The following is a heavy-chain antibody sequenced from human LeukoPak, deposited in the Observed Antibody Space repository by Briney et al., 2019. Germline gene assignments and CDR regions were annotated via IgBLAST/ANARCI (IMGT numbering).Heavy chain of an antibody. Sequence: ASVKVSCKASGYAFISYYMHWVRQAPGQGLEWMGIINPSGGSTNYAQKFQGRVTMTRDTSTSTVYMELSSLRSEDTAVYYCARAEVIVGTTGFDYWGQGTLVTVSS. V-gene: IGHV1-46*01. CDR1: GYAFISYY. J-gene: IGHJ4*02. D-gene: IGHD1-26*01. CDR2: INPSGGST. CDR3: ARAEVIVGTTGFDY.